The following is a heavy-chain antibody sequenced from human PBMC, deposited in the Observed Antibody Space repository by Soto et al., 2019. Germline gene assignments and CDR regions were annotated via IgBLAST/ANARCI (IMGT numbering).Heavy chain of an antibody. V-gene: IGHV1-2*02. D-gene: IGHD3-10*01. J-gene: IGHJ5*02. Sequence: QVQLVQSGAEVKNPGASLKVSCKAYGYTFTNYYMHWVRQAPGQGLEWMGWINPKSGVTNYAQSFQGRVTMTRDTSISTVYMELSRLTSDDTAVYYCARGTGSSWFDPWGQGTLVTVPS. CDR1: GYTFTNYY. CDR3: ARGTGSSWFDP. CDR2: INPKSGVT.